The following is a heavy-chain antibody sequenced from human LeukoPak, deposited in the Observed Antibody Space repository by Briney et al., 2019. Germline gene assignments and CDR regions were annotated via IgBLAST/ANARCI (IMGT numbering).Heavy chain of an antibody. CDR1: GFTFTTYA. CDR2: ISGSATTT. Sequence: PGGSLRLSCAASGFTFTTYAMSWNRQAPGKGLERLSAISGSATTTYYADSVKGRFTISRDNSENTLYLQMNSLRAEDTAVYYCAKEAMYCRTDTRCHLHWGQGTLVTVSS. V-gene: IGHV3-23*01. CDR3: AKEAMYCRTDTRCHLH. J-gene: IGHJ4*02. D-gene: IGHD2-2*01.